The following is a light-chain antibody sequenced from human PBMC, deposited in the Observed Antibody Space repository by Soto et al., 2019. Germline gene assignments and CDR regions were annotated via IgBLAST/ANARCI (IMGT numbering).Light chain of an antibody. J-gene: IGKJ4*01. CDR2: GAS. CDR1: QSVSSSY. Sequence: EIVLTQSPGTLSLSPGERATLSCRASQSVSSSYLAWYQQKLGQAPRLLIYGASSRATGIPDRFSGSGSGTDFTLTISRLEPEDFAVYYCQQYGSSPALTFGGGTKVDIK. CDR3: QQYGSSPALT. V-gene: IGKV3-20*01.